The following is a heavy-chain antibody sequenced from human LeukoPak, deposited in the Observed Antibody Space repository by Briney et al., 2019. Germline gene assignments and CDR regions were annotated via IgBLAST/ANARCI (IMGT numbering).Heavy chain of an antibody. CDR1: GGTFSSYA. Sequence: SVKVSCKASGGTFSSYAISWVRQAPGQGLEWMGGIIPIFGTANYAQKFQGRVTITADESTSTAYMELSSLRSEDTAVYYCARATPRGGFYDILTGYYYFDYWGQGTLVTVSS. CDR3: ARATPRGGFYDILTGYYYFDY. CDR2: IIPIFGTA. D-gene: IGHD3-9*01. J-gene: IGHJ4*02. V-gene: IGHV1-69*01.